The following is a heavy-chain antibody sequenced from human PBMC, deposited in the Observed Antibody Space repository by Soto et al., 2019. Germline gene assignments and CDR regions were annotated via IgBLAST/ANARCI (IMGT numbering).Heavy chain of an antibody. V-gene: IGHV3-33*01. D-gene: IGHD3-16*01. CDR2: IWYDGSNK. Sequence: QVQLVESGGGVVQPGRSLRLSCAAAGFTFSSYGMHGVRQAPGKGLEWVAVIWYDGSNKHYADSVKGRFTISRDNSKNTLYLQMNSLRAEDTAVYYCARGGGYFDYWGQGTLVTVSS. CDR3: ARGGGYFDY. J-gene: IGHJ4*02. CDR1: GFTFSSYG.